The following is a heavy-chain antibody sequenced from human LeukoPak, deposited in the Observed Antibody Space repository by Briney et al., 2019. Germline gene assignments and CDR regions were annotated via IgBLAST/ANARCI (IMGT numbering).Heavy chain of an antibody. V-gene: IGHV4-61*02. D-gene: IGHD3-22*01. CDR3: AREDYYDSSGYQLGWFDP. Sequence: SETLSLTCTVSGGSISSGSYYWSWIRQPAAKGLEWIGRIYTSGSTNYNPSLKSRVTISVDTSKNQFSLKLSSVTAADTAVYYCAREDYYDSSGYQLGWFDPWGQGTLVTVSS. CDR2: IYTSGST. J-gene: IGHJ5*02. CDR1: GGSISSGSYY.